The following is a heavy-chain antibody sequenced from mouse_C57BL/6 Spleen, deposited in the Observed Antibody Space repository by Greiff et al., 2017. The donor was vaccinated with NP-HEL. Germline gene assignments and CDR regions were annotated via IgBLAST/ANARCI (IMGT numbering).Heavy chain of an antibody. D-gene: IGHD2-3*01. CDR1: GFTFSSYA. V-gene: IGHV5-4*01. CDR3: ARYGYEGNRGYFDY. Sequence: EVQLVESGGGLVKPGGSLKLSCAASGFTFSSYAMSWVRQTPEKRLEWVATISDGGSYTYYPDNVKGRFTISRDNAKNNLYLQMSHLKSEDTTMYYCARYGYEGNRGYFDYWGQGTTLTVSS. J-gene: IGHJ2*01. CDR2: ISDGGSYT.